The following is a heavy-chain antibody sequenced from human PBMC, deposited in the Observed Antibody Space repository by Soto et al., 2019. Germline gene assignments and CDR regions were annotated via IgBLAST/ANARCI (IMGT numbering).Heavy chain of an antibody. CDR1: GGSFSGHS. CDR3: STRAYDTNGYYRFDP. V-gene: IGHV4-34*01. D-gene: IGHD3-22*01. Sequence: QVQLQQWGAGLLKPSETLSLTCAVYGGSFSGHSWTWIRQSPGKGLEWIGDINHSGRVNYGPSVKSRVTISLDTSKNQFSLTLSAVTAADTAMYYCSTRAYDTNGYYRFDPWGQGTLVTVSS. J-gene: IGHJ5*01. CDR2: INHSGRV.